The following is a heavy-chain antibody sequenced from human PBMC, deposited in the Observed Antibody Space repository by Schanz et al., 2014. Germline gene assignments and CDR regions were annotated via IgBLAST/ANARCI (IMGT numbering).Heavy chain of an antibody. Sequence: QVQLVQSGAEVKKPGSSMKVSCKASGGTFNSYTINWVRQAPGQGLEWMGRIIPSLGLAKYEQKFQDKVTITADTTSSAAYMDVSSLRSEVTAVYYCARGPLGASPWGQGALVTVSS. J-gene: IGHJ5*02. CDR1: GGTFNSYT. CDR3: ARGPLGASP. V-gene: IGHV1-69*02. D-gene: IGHD7-27*01. CDR2: IIPSLGLA.